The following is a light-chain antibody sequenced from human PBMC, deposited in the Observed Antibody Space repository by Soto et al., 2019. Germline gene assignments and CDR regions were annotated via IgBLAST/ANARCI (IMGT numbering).Light chain of an antibody. J-gene: IGLJ2*01. CDR2: DVS. CDR1: SSDVGGYNY. CDR3: NSYTSSSTRV. V-gene: IGLV2-14*01. Sequence: QSALTQPAPVSGSPGQSITISCTGTSSDVGGYNYVSWYQQHPGKAPKLILYDVSNRPSGVSNRFSGSKSGDTASLTISGLQAEDEADYYCNSYTSSSTRVFGGGTKLTVL.